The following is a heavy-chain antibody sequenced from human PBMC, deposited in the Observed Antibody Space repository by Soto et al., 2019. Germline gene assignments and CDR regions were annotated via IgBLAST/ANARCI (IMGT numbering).Heavy chain of an antibody. Sequence: EVQLVESGGGLVQPGGSLRLSCAASGFTFSLYWMHWVRQGPGTGLEWVSRMNPDGSRTSYADSARGRFVISRDDAKSTLYLQMNNLRAEDTAVYYCARGDGEQYEGHGDLGRHGGQGTVVTVSS. CDR3: ARGDGEQYEGHGDLGRH. CDR1: GFTFSLYW. V-gene: IGHV3-74*01. D-gene: IGHD2-21*02. CDR2: MNPDGSRT. J-gene: IGHJ4*02.